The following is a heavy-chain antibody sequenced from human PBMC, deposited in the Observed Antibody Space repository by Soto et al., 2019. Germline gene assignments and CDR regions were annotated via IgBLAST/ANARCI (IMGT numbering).Heavy chain of an antibody. Sequence: GGSLRLSCAASEFTFSSYGMHWVRQAPGKGLEWVAVISYDGSNKYYADSVKGRFTISRDNSKNTLYLQMNSLRAEDTAVYYWAKDGPMDDILTDTDYYDGMDVWGQGTTVTVSS. V-gene: IGHV3-30*18. CDR2: ISYDGSNK. CDR3: AKDGPMDDILTDTDYYDGMDV. J-gene: IGHJ6*02. D-gene: IGHD3-9*01. CDR1: EFTFSSYG.